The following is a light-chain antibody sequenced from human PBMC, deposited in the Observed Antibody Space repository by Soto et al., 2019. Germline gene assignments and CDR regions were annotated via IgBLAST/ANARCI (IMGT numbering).Light chain of an antibody. V-gene: IGKV3-11*01. CDR2: DAS. Sequence: ELVLTQSPATLSLSPGDSATLACRASQSVSRYLAWYQQRPGQALRLLIYDASKRATGIPARFSGSGSGTDFTLTISSLEPEDFAVYYCQQYNSWPLTFGGGTKVEIK. CDR3: QQYNSWPLT. CDR1: QSVSRY. J-gene: IGKJ4*01.